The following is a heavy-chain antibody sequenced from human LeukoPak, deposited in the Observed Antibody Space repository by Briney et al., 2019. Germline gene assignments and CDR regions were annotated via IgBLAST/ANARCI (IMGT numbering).Heavy chain of an antibody. J-gene: IGHJ4*02. CDR2: INPKSGAT. CDR1: GYSFTDYY. V-gene: IGHV1-2*06. Sequence: ASVKVSCKASGYSFTDYYMHWVRQAPGQGLEWIGRINPKSGATNYAQKFRDRVTMSRDTSISTAYMDLSGLRSDDTAVYYCARDYYYDSSGYYCFPDYWGQGTLVTVSS. D-gene: IGHD3-22*01. CDR3: ARDYYYDSSGYYCFPDY.